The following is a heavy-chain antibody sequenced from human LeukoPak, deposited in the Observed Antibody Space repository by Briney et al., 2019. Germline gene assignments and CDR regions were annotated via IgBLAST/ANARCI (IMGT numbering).Heavy chain of an antibody. Sequence: PSETLSLTCTVSGGSISSGAYYWSWIRQHPGKGLEWIGYIYYSGTTHYNPSLKSRVTMSVDTSKNQFSLKLSSVTAADTAVYYCASAPIVVVVAATGGWFDPWGQGTLVTVSS. CDR3: ASAPIVVVVAATGGWFDP. V-gene: IGHV4-31*03. CDR2: IYYSGTT. J-gene: IGHJ5*02. CDR1: GGSISSGAYY. D-gene: IGHD2-15*01.